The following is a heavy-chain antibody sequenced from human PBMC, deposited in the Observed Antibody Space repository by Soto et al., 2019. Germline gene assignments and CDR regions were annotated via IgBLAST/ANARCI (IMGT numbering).Heavy chain of an antibody. V-gene: IGHV1-18*01. Sequence: QVHLVQSGAEVKKPGASVKVSCKGSGYGFTTYGITWVRQAPGQGLEWMARISAHNGNTNYAQKVQGRVTVTRDTSTSTAYLEQRSLRDDDTAVYDCARGRYGDYWGQGALVTVSS. CDR1: GYGFTTYG. D-gene: IGHD1-1*01. CDR3: ARGRYGDY. CDR2: ISAHNGNT. J-gene: IGHJ4*02.